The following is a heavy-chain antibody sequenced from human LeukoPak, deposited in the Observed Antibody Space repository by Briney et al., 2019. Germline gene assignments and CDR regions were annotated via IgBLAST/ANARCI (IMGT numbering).Heavy chain of an antibody. V-gene: IGHV1-69*04. CDR3: ARPYDSSGYYPLGAFDI. CDR1: GGTFSSYA. CDR2: INPILGIA. Sequence: SVKVSCKASGGTFSSYAISWVRQAPGQGLEWMGRINPILGIANYAQKFQSRVTITADKSTSTAYMELSSLRSEDTAVYYCARPYDSSGYYPLGAFDIWGQGTMVTVSS. J-gene: IGHJ3*02. D-gene: IGHD3-22*01.